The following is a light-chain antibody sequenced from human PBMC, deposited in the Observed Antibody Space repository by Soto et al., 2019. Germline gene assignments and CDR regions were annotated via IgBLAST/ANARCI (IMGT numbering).Light chain of an antibody. Sequence: DIQMTQSPSTLSASLGDGVTITCRASQNIGSWLAWYQQKPGEAPKLLISKATNLQSGVPSRFSGSGSGTDFSLKISSLQHVDSEPYFCQPYNDSQYSFGQRKKL. CDR1: QNIGSW. CDR3: QPYNDSQYS. CDR2: KAT. J-gene: IGKJ2*01. V-gene: IGKV1-5*03.